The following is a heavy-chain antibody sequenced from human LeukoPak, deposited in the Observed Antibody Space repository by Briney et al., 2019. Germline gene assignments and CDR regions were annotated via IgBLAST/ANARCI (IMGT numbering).Heavy chain of an antibody. V-gene: IGHV1-18*01. J-gene: IGHJ6*02. Sequence: ASVKVSCKASGYTFTSYGISWVRQAPGQGLEWMGWISAYNGNTNYAQKLQGRVTMTTDTSTSTAYMELSSLRSEDTAVYYCARDRGENYYYGMDVWGQGTTVTVSS. CDR1: GYTFTSYG. CDR3: ARDRGENYYYGMDV. CDR2: ISAYNGNT. D-gene: IGHD3-10*01.